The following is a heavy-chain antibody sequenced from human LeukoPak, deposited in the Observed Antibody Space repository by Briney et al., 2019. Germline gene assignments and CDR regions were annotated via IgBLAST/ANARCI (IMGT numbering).Heavy chain of an antibody. CDR3: AKDIFSSSWYDGWFDP. CDR1: GFTFDDYA. V-gene: IGHV3-9*01. CDR2: ISWNSGSI. Sequence: GGSLRLSCAASGFTFDDYAMHWVRQAPGKGLEWVSGISWNSGSIGYADSVKGRFTISRDNAKNSLYLQMNSLRAEDTALYYCAKDIFSSSWYDGWFDPWGQGTLVTVSS. J-gene: IGHJ5*02. D-gene: IGHD6-13*01.